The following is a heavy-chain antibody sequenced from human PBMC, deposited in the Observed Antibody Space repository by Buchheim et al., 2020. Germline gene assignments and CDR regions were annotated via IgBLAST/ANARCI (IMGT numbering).Heavy chain of an antibody. J-gene: IGHJ6*02. CDR2: ISYDGSNK. D-gene: IGHD4-11*01. CDR3: AKETLQYSFYGMDV. CDR1: GFTFSSYG. V-gene: IGHV3-30*18. Sequence: QVQLVESGGGVVQPGRSLRLSCAASGFTFSSYGMHWVRQAPGKGLEWVAVISYDGSNKYYADSVKGRFTISRDNSKNTLYQQMNSLRAEDTAVYYCAKETLQYSFYGMDVWGQGTT.